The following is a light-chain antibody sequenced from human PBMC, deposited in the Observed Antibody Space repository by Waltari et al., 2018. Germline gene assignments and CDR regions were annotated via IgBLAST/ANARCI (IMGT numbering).Light chain of an antibody. Sequence: QSALTQPASVSGSPGQSITIPCTGTDSDIVPYNYVSWYQPHPGRAPQLIIYGVSDRPSGVSNRFAGSKSGHTASLTISGLQAEDEADYYCSSFTRSRTWLFGGGTKVTVL. CDR2: GVS. V-gene: IGLV2-14*03. CDR3: SSFTRSRTWL. J-gene: IGLJ3*02. CDR1: DSDIVPYNY.